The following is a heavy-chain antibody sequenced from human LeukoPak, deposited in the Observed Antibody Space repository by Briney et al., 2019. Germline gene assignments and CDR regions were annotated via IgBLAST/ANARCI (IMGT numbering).Heavy chain of an antibody. V-gene: IGHV3-48*03. Sequence: PGGSLRLSCAASGFTFSSYEMNWVRQAPGKGLEWVSYISSSGSTIYYADSVKGRFTISRDNAKNSLYLQMNSLRAEGTAVYYCAKGGGGPKNRYFDYWGQGTLVTVSS. CDR3: AKGGGGPKNRYFDY. J-gene: IGHJ4*02. CDR1: GFTFSSYE. D-gene: IGHD1-14*01. CDR2: ISSSGSTI.